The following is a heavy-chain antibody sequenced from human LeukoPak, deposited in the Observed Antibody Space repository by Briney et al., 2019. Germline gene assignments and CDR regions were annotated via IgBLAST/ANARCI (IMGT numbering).Heavy chain of an antibody. Sequence: ASVKVSCKASGYTFTGYYMHWVRQAPEQGLEWMGWINPNSGGTNYAQKFQGRVTMTRDTSISTAYMELSRLRSDDTAVYYCARDYYDSSGYLFDYWGQGTLVTVSS. CDR1: GYTFTGYY. CDR3: ARDYYDSSGYLFDY. CDR2: INPNSGGT. J-gene: IGHJ4*02. V-gene: IGHV1-2*02. D-gene: IGHD3-22*01.